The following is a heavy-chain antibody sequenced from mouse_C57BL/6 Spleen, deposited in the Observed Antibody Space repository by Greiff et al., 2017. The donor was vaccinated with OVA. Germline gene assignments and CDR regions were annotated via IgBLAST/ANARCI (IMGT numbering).Heavy chain of an antibody. J-gene: IGHJ4*01. Sequence: VQLQQPGAELVMPGASVKLSCKASGYTFTSYWMHWVKQRPGPGLEWIGEIDPSDSYTNYNQKFKGKSTLTVDKSSSTAYMQLSSLTSEDSAVYYCARKGTVVAPYAMDYWGQGTSVTVSS. CDR2: IDPSDSYT. CDR1: GYTFTSYW. V-gene: IGHV1-69*01. D-gene: IGHD1-1*01. CDR3: ARKGTVVAPYAMDY.